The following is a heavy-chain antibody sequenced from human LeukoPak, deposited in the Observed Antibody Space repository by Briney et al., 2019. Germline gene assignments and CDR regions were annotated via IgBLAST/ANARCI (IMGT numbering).Heavy chain of an antibody. D-gene: IGHD3-22*01. J-gene: IGHJ4*02. CDR3: TTTYYYDSSPGSFDY. CDR1: GFIFSNAW. CDR2: IKSKADGGIT. Sequence: GGSLRLSCAASGFIFSNAWMNWVRQPPGKGLEWVGRIKSKADGGITDYAEPVKGRFTFSRDDSKNTLYLQMNSLKTEDTAVYYCTTTYYYDSSPGSFDYWGQGTLVTVSS. V-gene: IGHV3-15*01.